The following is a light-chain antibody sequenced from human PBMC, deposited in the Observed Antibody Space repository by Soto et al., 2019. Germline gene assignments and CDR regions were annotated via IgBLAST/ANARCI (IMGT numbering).Light chain of an antibody. CDR3: QQYVSAPIT. CDR1: QSVSSSY. V-gene: IGKV3-20*01. J-gene: IGKJ5*01. CDR2: GVS. Sequence: EIVLTQSPGTLSLSPGERATLSGMASQSVSSSYLAWYQQKPGQAPRLLIYGVSSRATCVPVSFSGSGSGTDFTLTISRLEPEDFAVYYCQQYVSAPITFGQGTRLEIK.